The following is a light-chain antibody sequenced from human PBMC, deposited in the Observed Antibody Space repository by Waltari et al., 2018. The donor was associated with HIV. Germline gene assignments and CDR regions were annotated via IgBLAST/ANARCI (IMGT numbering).Light chain of an antibody. CDR1: QTVSSTY. Sequence: EVVLTQSPGTLSLSPGERATLSCRASQTVSSTYLAWYQQKPGQAPRLLIYGASSRATGIPDRFSGSGSGTDFTLTISRLEPEDFAMYYCQQLTSDPPSTFGQGTRLEIK. V-gene: IGKV3-20*01. J-gene: IGKJ5*01. CDR3: QQLTSDPPST. CDR2: GAS.